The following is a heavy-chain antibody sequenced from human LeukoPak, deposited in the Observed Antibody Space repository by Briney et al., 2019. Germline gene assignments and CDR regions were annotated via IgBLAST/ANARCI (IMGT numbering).Heavy chain of an antibody. Sequence: PGGSLRLSCAASGFTVNTNYMSWVRQAPGKGLEWVAFMWFDGSNKYYADSVKGRFTISRDNSKNTLYLQMNSLRAEDTAVYYCAKDLGYCTSTSCRHPDYWGQGTLVTVSS. V-gene: IGHV3-30*02. CDR1: GFTVNTNY. CDR3: AKDLGYCTSTSCRHPDY. J-gene: IGHJ4*02. D-gene: IGHD2-2*01. CDR2: MWFDGSNK.